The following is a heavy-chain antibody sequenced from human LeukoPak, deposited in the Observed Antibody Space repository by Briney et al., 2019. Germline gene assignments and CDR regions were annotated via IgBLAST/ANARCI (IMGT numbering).Heavy chain of an antibody. CDR1: GFTFSDYA. Sequence: GGSLRLSCATSGFTFSDYAMSWVRQAPGKGLEWVSAISGSGGSTYYADSVKGRFTTSRDNSKNTLYLQMNGPRAEDTAVYYCAKTPYGANSYFDYWGQGTLVTVSS. D-gene: IGHD4-23*01. V-gene: IGHV3-23*01. CDR2: ISGSGGST. CDR3: AKTPYGANSYFDY. J-gene: IGHJ4*02.